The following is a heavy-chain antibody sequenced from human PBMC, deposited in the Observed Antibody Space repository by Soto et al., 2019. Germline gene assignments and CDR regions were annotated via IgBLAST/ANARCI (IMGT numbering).Heavy chain of an antibody. Sequence: RASVKVSCKASGYTFTSYGISWVRQAPGQGLEWMGWISAYNGNTNYAQKLQGRVTMTTDTSTSTAYMELRSLRSDDTAVYYCARSPPRTYCSSTSCYLSPYFDYWGQGTLVTVSS. J-gene: IGHJ4*02. V-gene: IGHV1-18*04. CDR2: ISAYNGNT. CDR3: ARSPPRTYCSSTSCYLSPYFDY. D-gene: IGHD2-2*01. CDR1: GYTFTSYG.